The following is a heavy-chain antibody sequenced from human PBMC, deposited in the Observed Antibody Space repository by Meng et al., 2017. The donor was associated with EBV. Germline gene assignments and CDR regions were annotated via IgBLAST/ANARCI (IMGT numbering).Heavy chain of an antibody. V-gene: IGHV4-34*01. Sequence: VQLTQWGAWLLKPSETLSLTCGLSGESFSGYYCSWVRQSPGKGLEWIGEVNHAGRTNFNPSLKSRVSISLDTSKNQFSLKLNSVTVADTAVYYCAEGRGTFDYWGRGTLVTVSS. CDR2: VNHAGRT. J-gene: IGHJ4*02. CDR1: GESFSGYY. CDR3: AEGRGTFDY.